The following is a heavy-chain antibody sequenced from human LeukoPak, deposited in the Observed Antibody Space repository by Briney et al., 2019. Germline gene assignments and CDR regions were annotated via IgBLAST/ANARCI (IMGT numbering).Heavy chain of an antibody. J-gene: IGHJ5*02. V-gene: IGHV1-46*01. CDR2: INPSGGST. D-gene: IGHD4-11*01. Sequence: ASGKLSCKASGYTFTSYYMHWVRHPPGQGREWMQIINPSGGSTSYAQKFQGRVTMTRDTSTSTVYMELSSLRSEDTAVYYCARVMYSNLYNWFDPWGQGTLVTVSS. CDR3: ARVMYSNLYNWFDP. CDR1: GYTFTSYY.